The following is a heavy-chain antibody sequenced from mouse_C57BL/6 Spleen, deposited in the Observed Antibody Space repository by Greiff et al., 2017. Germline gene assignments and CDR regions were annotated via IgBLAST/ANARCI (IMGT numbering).Heavy chain of an antibody. D-gene: IGHD2-4*01. Sequence: VQLQQSGPELVKPGASVTISCKASGYAFSSSWMNWVKQRPGKGLEWIGRIYPGDGDTNYNGKFKGKATLTADKSSSTAYMQLSSLTSEDSAVYFCARSDYDGDYYAMDYWGQGTSVTVSS. CDR3: ARSDYDGDYYAMDY. V-gene: IGHV1-82*01. CDR2: IYPGDGDT. J-gene: IGHJ4*01. CDR1: GYAFSSSW.